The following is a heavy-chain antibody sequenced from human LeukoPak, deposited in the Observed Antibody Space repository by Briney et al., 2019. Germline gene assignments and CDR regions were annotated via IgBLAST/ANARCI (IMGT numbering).Heavy chain of an antibody. V-gene: IGHV3-48*03. CDR3: ARDSDTAMGPFDY. CDR1: GFTFSSYE. Sequence: PGGSPRLSCAASGFTFSSYEMNWVRQAPGKGLEWVSYISSSGSTIYYADSVKGRFTISRDTTKNSLYLQMNSLRAEDTAVYYCARDSDTAMGPFDYWGQGTLVTVSS. D-gene: IGHD5-18*01. J-gene: IGHJ4*02. CDR2: ISSSGSTI.